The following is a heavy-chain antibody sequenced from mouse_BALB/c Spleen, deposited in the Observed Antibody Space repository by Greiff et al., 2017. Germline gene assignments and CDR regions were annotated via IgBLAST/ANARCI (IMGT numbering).Heavy chain of an antibody. CDR2: ISSGGSYT. V-gene: IGHV5-9-4*01. CDR1: GFTFSSYA. D-gene: IGHD2-4*01. J-gene: IGHJ3*01. Sequence: EVKVVESGGGLVKPGGSLKLSCAASGFTFSSYAMSWVRQSPEKRLEWVAEISSGGSYTYYPDTVTGRFTISRDNAKNTLYLEMSSLRSEDTAMYYCANYDYDDGFAYWGQGTLVTVSA. CDR3: ANYDYDDGFAY.